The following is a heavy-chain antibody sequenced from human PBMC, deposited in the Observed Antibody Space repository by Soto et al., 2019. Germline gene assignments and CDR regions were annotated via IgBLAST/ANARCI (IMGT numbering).Heavy chain of an antibody. Sequence: SETLSLTCAVYGGSFSGYYWSWIRQPPGKGLEWIGEINHSGSTNYNPSLKSRVTISVDTSKNQFSLKLSSVTAADTAVYYCARGIVVENWGSRYYYYYMDGWGKGTTVTVSS. D-gene: IGHD7-27*01. CDR1: GGSFSGYY. V-gene: IGHV4-34*01. J-gene: IGHJ6*03. CDR3: ARGIVVENWGSRYYYYYMDG. CDR2: INHSGST.